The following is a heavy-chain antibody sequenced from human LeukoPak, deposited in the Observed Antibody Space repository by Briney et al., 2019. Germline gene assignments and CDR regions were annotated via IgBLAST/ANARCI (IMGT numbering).Heavy chain of an antibody. D-gene: IGHD6-13*01. CDR2: INPNSGGT. CDR3: ARGSREQQLVDY. CDR1: GYTVTRYY. V-gene: IGHV1-2*02. J-gene: IGHJ4*02. Sequence: ASEAVSCKASGYTVTRYYMHWGRQAPGQGREWMGWINPNSGGTNYAQKFQGRVTMSRDTSISRAYMELSRLRSDDTAVYYCARGSREQQLVDYWGQGTLVTVSS.